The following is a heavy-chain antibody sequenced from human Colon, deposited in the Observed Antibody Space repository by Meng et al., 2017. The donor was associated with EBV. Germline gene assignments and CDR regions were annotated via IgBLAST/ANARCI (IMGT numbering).Heavy chain of an antibody. D-gene: IGHD2-2*01. CDR1: GGSISNSDYD. CDR3: ARGQYSSTFPGYWYFDL. V-gene: IGHV4-39*07. Sequence: LQLAEAGPVLVKPSETLPVPCSVSGGSISNSDYDWAWIRQPPGKGLEWIGSVYNTGSTYHNPSLRSRLTISLGMSKTQFSLNLNSVTAADTAVYYCARGQYSSTFPGYWYFDLWGRGTLVTVSS. J-gene: IGHJ2*01. CDR2: VYNTGST.